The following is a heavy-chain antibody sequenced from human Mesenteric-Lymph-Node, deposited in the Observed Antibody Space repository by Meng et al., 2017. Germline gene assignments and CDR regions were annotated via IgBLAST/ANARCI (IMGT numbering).Heavy chain of an antibody. Sequence: QLEESGSGPVRPSQTPSLTFAVSGDSITSGDYSWTWIRQPPGKGLEWIGYIYHGVNIYYTPSLRSRVTISVDKSRSQFSLKLTSVSAADTAVYYCVRDTRRGGGWFDPWGQGTLVTVSS. CDR3: VRDTRRGGGWFDP. D-gene: IGHD2-15*01. V-gene: IGHV4-30-2*01. CDR2: IYHGVNI. CDR1: GDSITSGDYS. J-gene: IGHJ5*02.